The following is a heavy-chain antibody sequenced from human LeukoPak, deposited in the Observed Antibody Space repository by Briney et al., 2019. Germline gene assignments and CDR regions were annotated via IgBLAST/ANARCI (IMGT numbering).Heavy chain of an antibody. Sequence: ASVKVSCKASGYTFTGYYMHWVRQAPGQGLEWMGWINPNSGGTDYAQKFQGRVTMTRDTSISTAYMELSRLRSDDTAVYYCARDRGDFWSGYLYYYYGMDVWGQGITVTVSS. CDR3: ARDRGDFWSGYLYYYYGMDV. D-gene: IGHD3-3*01. CDR2: INPNSGGT. V-gene: IGHV1-2*02. J-gene: IGHJ6*02. CDR1: GYTFTGYY.